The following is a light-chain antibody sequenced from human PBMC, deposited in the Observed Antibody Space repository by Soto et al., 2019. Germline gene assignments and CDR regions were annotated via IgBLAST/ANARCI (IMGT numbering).Light chain of an antibody. Sequence: DIQMTQSPSTLSAPIGDRVTITCRASQAINGRLAWYQQKPCRPPKLLIYDVSFLESGAPSRFSGSGSGTDFTLTISSLRPDDFATFYCQQYKVYPYTFGQGSRLDIQ. CDR3: QQYKVYPYT. J-gene: IGKJ2*01. V-gene: IGKV1-5*01. CDR1: QAINGR. CDR2: DVS.